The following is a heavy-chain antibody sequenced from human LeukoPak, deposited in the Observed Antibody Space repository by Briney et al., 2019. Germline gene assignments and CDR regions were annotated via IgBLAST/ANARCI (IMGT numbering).Heavy chain of an antibody. Sequence: SETLSLTCTVSGGSLSSSSYYWGWIRQPPGKGLEWIGSIYYSGSTYYNPSLKSRVTISVDTSKNQFSLKLSSVTAADTAVYYCARPQNYYDSSGYYYKPHWYFDLWGRGTLVTVSS. CDR1: GGSLSSSSYY. CDR2: IYYSGST. J-gene: IGHJ2*01. V-gene: IGHV4-39*01. D-gene: IGHD3-22*01. CDR3: ARPQNYYDSSGYYYKPHWYFDL.